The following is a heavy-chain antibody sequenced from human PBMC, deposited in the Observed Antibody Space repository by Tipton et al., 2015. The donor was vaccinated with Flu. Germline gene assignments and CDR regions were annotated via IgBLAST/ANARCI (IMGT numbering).Heavy chain of an antibody. Sequence: TLSLTCSVASGSPSKSHWSWIRQPAGKGLEWIGRIYFSGSTNYNPSLKSRVTMSVDTTKNQVSLKLSSVTAADTAVYYCATWDADGLYFDTWGQGTLVTVSS. CDR3: ATWDADGLYFDT. CDR2: IYFSGST. CDR1: SGSPSKSH. D-gene: IGHD1-26*01. V-gene: IGHV4-4*07. J-gene: IGHJ4*02.